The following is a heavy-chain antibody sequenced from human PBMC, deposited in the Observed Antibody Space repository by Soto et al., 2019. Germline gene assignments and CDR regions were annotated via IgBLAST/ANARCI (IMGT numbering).Heavy chain of an antibody. CDR2: IFYRWRT. CDR1: GGSVSSGSYY. V-gene: IGHV4-61*01. CDR3: ARDGGRTLD. D-gene: IGHD3-16*01. J-gene: IGHJ4*02. Sequence: QVQLQESGPGLVKPSETLSLTCTVSGGSVSSGSYYWSWIRQPPGKGLEWIGYIFYRWRTNYNPFRKSRVTISVDTSKNQFSLKLSSVTAADTAVYYCARDGGRTLDWGQGTLVTVSS.